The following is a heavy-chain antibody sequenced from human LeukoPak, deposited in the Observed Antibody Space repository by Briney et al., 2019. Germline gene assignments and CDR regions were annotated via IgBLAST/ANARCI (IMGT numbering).Heavy chain of an antibody. J-gene: IGHJ4*02. CDR2: IYYSGST. D-gene: IGHD3-16*01. CDR3: ARQRTYYDYVWGSSLGTFDY. V-gene: IGHV4-59*08. Sequence: PSETLSLTCTVSGGSINSYYWSWIRQPPGKGLEWIGYIYYSGSTNYNPSLKSRVTISVDTSKNQFSLKLSSVTAADTAVYYCARQRTYYDYVWGSSLGTFDYWGLGNLVTVSS. CDR1: GGSINSYY.